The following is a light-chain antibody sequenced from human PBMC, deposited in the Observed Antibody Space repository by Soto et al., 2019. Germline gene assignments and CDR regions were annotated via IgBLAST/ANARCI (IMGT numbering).Light chain of an antibody. Sequence: QSALTQPASVPGSPGQSITISCTGTSSDIGGYNYVSWYQQHPGKAPKLIIYEVSNRPSGVSNRFSGSKSGNTASLTISGLQAEDEADYYCSSYTTSSTWLFGGGTKVTVL. CDR2: EVS. CDR1: SSDIGGYNY. V-gene: IGLV2-14*01. CDR3: SSYTTSSTWL. J-gene: IGLJ3*02.